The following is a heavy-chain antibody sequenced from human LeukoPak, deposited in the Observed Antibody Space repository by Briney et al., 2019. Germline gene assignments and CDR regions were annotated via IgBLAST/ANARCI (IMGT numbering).Heavy chain of an antibody. CDR2: INTNTGNP. CDR1: GYTFTSYA. V-gene: IGHV7-4-1*02. Sequence: ASVKVSCKASGYTFTSYAMNWVRQAPGQGLEWMGWINTNTGNPTYAQGFTGRFVFALDTSVSTAYLQISSLKAEDTAVYYCARRFGNTYYYYYYMDVWGKGTTVTVSS. J-gene: IGHJ6*03. D-gene: IGHD4-23*01. CDR3: ARRFGNTYYYYYYMDV.